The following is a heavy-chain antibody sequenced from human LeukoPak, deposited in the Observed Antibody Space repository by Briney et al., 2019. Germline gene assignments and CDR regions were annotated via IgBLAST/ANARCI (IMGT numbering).Heavy chain of an antibody. CDR2: IYYSGST. V-gene: IGHV4-59*01. D-gene: IGHD6-13*01. CDR1: GGSISSYY. Sequence: SETLPLTCTVSGGSISSYYWSWIRQPPGKGLEWIGYIYYSGSTNYNPSLKSRVTISVDTSKNQFSLKLSSVTAADTAVYYCARGRRIAAAGTTKKTYYFDYWGQGTLVTVSS. J-gene: IGHJ4*02. CDR3: ARGRRIAAAGTTKKTYYFDY.